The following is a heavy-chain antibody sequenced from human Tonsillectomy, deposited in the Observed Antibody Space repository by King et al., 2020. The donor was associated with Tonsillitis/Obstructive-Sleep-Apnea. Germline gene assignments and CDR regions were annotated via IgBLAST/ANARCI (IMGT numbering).Heavy chain of an antibody. V-gene: IGHV4-59*01. CDR2: IYYSGST. CDR1: GGSISSYY. Sequence: VQLQESGPGLVKPSETLSLTCTVSGGSISSYYWSWIRQPPGKGLEWIGYIYYSGSTNYNPSLKSRVTISVDTSKNQFSLKLSSVTAADTAVYYCARGRGRGYSGYDYDYYYYMDVWGKGTTVTVSS. D-gene: IGHD5-12*01. CDR3: ARGRGRGYSGYDYDYYYYMDV. J-gene: IGHJ6*03.